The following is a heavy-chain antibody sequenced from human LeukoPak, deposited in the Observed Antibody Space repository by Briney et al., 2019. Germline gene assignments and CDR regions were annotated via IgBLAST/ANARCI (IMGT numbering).Heavy chain of an antibody. V-gene: IGHV4-61*02. D-gene: IGHD3-22*01. Sequence: PSETLSLTCTVSGGSISSGSYYWAWMRQPAWKGLEWIGRMYTSGSTNYNPSLKSRVTISVDTSKNQFSLKLSSVTAADTAVYYCARDGLPAVDRWFDPWGQGTLVTVSS. J-gene: IGHJ5*02. CDR3: ARDGLPAVDRWFDP. CDR2: MYTSGST. CDR1: GGSISSGSYY.